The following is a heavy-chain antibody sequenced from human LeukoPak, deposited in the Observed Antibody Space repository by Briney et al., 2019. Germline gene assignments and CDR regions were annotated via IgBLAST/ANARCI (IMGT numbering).Heavy chain of an antibody. CDR3: AKGNGYSYGRYYFDY. V-gene: IGHV3-23*01. J-gene: IGHJ4*02. Sequence: GGSLRLSCAASGFTLSSYAMGWVRQAPGKGLEWVSAITASGGNTYYADSVKGRFTISRDNSKNTLYLQVNSLRAEDTAVYYCAKGNGYSYGRYYFDYWGQGTLVTVSS. CDR1: GFTLSSYA. D-gene: IGHD5-18*01. CDR2: ITASGGNT.